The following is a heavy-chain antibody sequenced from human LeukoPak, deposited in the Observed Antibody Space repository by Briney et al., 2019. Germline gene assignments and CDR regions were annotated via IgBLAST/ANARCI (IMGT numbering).Heavy chain of an antibody. CDR1: GGSISSSSYY. V-gene: IGHV4-39*07. CDR2: IYYSGST. J-gene: IGHJ4*02. CDR3: ARESGAFCPFGF. D-gene: IGHD1-26*01. Sequence: SETLSLTCTVSGGSISSSSYYWGWIRQPPGKGLEWIGTIYYSGSTYYNPSLKSRVSMSIDNSKNQLSLKLTSVTAADTAIYYCARESGAFCPFGFWGQGTLVTVSS.